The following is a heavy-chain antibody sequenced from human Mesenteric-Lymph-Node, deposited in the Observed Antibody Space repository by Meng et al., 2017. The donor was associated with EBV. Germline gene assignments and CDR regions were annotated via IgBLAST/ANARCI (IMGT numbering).Heavy chain of an antibody. J-gene: IGHJ2*01. CDR2: ISSRGHI. CDR3: ARDEMAPDWYFDL. V-gene: IGHV3-11*01. Sequence: QVQLVESGGGLVKPEGSLRLSCAASGFTFSDYYMTWIRHAPGNGLEGVSYISSRGHIYYADSVKSRVTISRDNAKSSLYLQMTSLRAEDTAMYYCARDEMAPDWYFDLWGRGTLVTVAS. CDR1: GFTFSDYY. D-gene: IGHD5-24*01.